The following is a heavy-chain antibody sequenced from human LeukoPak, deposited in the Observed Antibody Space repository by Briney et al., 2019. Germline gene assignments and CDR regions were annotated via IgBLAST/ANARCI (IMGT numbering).Heavy chain of an antibody. V-gene: IGHV3-74*01. CDR2: INSDGSST. CDR3: ARDGNYYDSSGYYSY. D-gene: IGHD3-22*01. Sequence: PGGSLRLSCAASGFIFSNYWMHWVRQAPGKGLVWVSRINSDGSSTSYADSVKGRFTISRDNAKNTLYLQMNSLRAEDTAVYYCARDGNYYDSSGYYSYWGQGTLVTVSS. CDR1: GFIFSNYW. J-gene: IGHJ4*02.